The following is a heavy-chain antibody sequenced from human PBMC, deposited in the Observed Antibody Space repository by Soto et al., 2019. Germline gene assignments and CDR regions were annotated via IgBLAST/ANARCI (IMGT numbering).Heavy chain of an antibody. Sequence: EVQLVESGGGLVKPGGSLRLSCAASGFTFSNAWMSWVRQAPGKGLEWVGRIKSKTDGGTTDYAAPVKGRFTISRDDSKNTLYLQMNSLKTEDTAVYYCTTDQKGVTILGVLYYYYYMDVWGKGTTVTVSS. CDR2: IKSKTDGGTT. CDR3: TTDQKGVTILGVLYYYYYMDV. J-gene: IGHJ6*03. D-gene: IGHD3-3*01. CDR1: GFTFSNAW. V-gene: IGHV3-15*01.